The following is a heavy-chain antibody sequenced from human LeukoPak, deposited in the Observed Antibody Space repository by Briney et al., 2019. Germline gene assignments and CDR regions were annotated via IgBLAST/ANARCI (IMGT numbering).Heavy chain of an antibody. J-gene: IGHJ4*02. D-gene: IGHD2-8*01. CDR2: ISSSSSYI. CDR1: GFTFSSYS. CDR3: ARPVAQWYYFDY. Sequence: PGGSLRLSCAASGFTFSSYSMNWVRQAPGKGLEWVSSISSSSSYIYYADSVKGRLTISRDNAKNSLYLQMNSLRAEDTAVYYCARPVAQWYYFDYWGQGTLVTVSS. V-gene: IGHV3-21*01.